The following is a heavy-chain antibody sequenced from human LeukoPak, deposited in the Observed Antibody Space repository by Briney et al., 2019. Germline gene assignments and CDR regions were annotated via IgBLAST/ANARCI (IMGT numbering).Heavy chain of an antibody. J-gene: IGHJ4*02. V-gene: IGHV4-39*07. CDR1: GGSISSSSYY. D-gene: IGHD6-13*01. CDR3: ARERPWTGIAAAGRDY. CDR2: IYYSGST. Sequence: PSETLSLTCTVSGGSISSSSYYWGWIRQPPGKGLEWIGSIYYSGSTYYNPSLKSRVTISVDTSKNQFSLKLSSVTAADTAVYYCARERPWTGIAAAGRDYWGQGTLVTVSS.